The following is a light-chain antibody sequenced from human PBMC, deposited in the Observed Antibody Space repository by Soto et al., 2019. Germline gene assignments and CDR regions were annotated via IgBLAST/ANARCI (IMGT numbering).Light chain of an antibody. Sequence: QSALTQPASVSGSPGQSITISCTGTSSDVGGYNYVSWYQQHPGKAPKLMIYDVSDRPSVVSSRFSGSKSGNTASLTISGLQAEDEADYYCSSYTSRSTLVFGGGTKLTVL. V-gene: IGLV2-14*01. CDR3: SSYTSRSTLV. CDR1: SSDVGGYNY. J-gene: IGLJ2*01. CDR2: DVS.